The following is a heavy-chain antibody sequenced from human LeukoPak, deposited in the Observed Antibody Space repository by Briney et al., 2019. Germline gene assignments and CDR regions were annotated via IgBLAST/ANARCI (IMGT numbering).Heavy chain of an antibody. CDR2: IYYSGST. V-gene: IGHV4-39*01. D-gene: IGHD3-10*01. J-gene: IGHJ4*02. CDR3: ARHPSPMVRGVIGY. Sequence: SETLSLTCTVSGGSISSSSYYWGWIRQPPGKGLEWIGSIYYSGSTYYNPSLKSRVTISVDTSKNQFSLKLSSVTAADTAVYYCARHPSPMVRGVIGYWGQGTLVTVSS. CDR1: GGSISSSSYY.